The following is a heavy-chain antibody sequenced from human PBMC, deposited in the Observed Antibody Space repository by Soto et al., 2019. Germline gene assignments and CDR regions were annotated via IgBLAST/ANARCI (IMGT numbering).Heavy chain of an antibody. D-gene: IGHD3-3*01. CDR3: ARIGYDFWSGYYSNYYYYGMDV. CDR1: AFSFTSYD. CDR2: MNPNSGNT. J-gene: IGHJ6*02. Sequence: ASVKVACKASAFSFTSYDINWVRQATGQGLEWMGWMNPNSGNTGYAQKFQGRVTMTRNTSISTAYMELSSLRSEDTAVYYCARIGYDFWSGYYSNYYYYGMDVWGQGTTVTVSS. V-gene: IGHV1-8*01.